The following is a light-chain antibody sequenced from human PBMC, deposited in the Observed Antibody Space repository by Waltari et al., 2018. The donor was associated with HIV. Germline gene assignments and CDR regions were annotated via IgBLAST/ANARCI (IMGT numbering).Light chain of an antibody. V-gene: IGKV4-1*01. Sequence: DVVVTQSPHSLTVSVGERATLNCKSSQNLLYNSNKKNYLAWYQQKPGQRPKLLIYWASTRASGVPDRFSCSGSGTDFTLTISSLQTEDVAIYYCQQFYSVPYTFGQGTKLEIK. CDR2: WAS. CDR3: QQFYSVPYT. CDR1: QNLLYNSNKKNY. J-gene: IGKJ2*01.